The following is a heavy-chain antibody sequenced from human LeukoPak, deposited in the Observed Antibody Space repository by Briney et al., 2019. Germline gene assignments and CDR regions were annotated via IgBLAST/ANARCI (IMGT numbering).Heavy chain of an antibody. CDR3: ARDQKPNYGDYSIDY. CDR2: IKQDGSEK. Sequence: PGGSLRLSCAASGFTFSSYWMSWVRQAPGKGLEWVANIKQDGSEKYYVDSVKGRFTISRDNAKNSLYLQMNSLRAEDTAVYYCARDQKPNYGDYSIDYWGQGTLVTVSS. V-gene: IGHV3-7*01. CDR1: GFTFSSYW. D-gene: IGHD4-17*01. J-gene: IGHJ4*02.